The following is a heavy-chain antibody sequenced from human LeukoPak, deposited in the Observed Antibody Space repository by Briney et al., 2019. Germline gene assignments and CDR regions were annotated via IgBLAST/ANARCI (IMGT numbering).Heavy chain of an antibody. D-gene: IGHD5-24*01. CDR3: ARSRDGYNPNDY. V-gene: IGHV1-18*01. CDR1: GYNFTSYG. Sequence: ASVKVSCKASGYNFTSYGISWVRQAPGQGLVWMGWISPYNVNTNNAQKFQGRVTMTTDTSTSTAYMELRSLRSDDTAVYFCARSRDGYNPNDYWGQGTLVTVSS. J-gene: IGHJ4*02. CDR2: ISPYNVNT.